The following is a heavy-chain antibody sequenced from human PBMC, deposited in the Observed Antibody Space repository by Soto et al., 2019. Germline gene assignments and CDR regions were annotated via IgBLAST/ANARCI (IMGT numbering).Heavy chain of an antibody. CDR3: ARDRRSGWQLWFLDY. V-gene: IGHV1-8*01. Sequence: GASVKVSCTASGYTFTDYDINWVRQATGQGPEYMGWMNPNSGKIGYAQKLQGRVTMTTDTSTSTAYMELRSLRSDDTAVYYCARDRRSGWQLWFLDYWGQGTLVTVSS. CDR1: GYTFTDYD. CDR2: MNPNSGKI. J-gene: IGHJ4*02. D-gene: IGHD5-18*01.